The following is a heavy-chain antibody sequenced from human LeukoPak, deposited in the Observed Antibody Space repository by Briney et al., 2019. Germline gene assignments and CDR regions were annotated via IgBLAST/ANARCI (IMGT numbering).Heavy chain of an antibody. Sequence: SETLSLTCTVSGGSISSSSYCWGWIRQPPGKGLEWIGSIYYSGSTYYNPSLKSRVTISVDTSKNQFSLKLSSVTAADTAVYYCASVFSSSDAFDIWGQGTMVTVSS. CDR3: ASVFSSSDAFDI. CDR1: GGSISSSSYC. V-gene: IGHV4-39*01. J-gene: IGHJ3*02. D-gene: IGHD6-6*01. CDR2: IYYSGST.